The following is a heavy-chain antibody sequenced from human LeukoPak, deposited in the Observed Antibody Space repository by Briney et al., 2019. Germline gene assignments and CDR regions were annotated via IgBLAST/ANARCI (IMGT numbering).Heavy chain of an antibody. D-gene: IGHD3-9*01. V-gene: IGHV4-34*01. CDR1: GGSFSGYY. CDR2: INHSGST. CDR3: ARDSGAYFDRNHFGY. Sequence: SETLSLTCAVYGGSFSGYYWSWIRQPPGKGLEWIGEINHSGSTNYNPSLKSRVTISVDTSKNQFSLKLSSVTAADTAVYYCARDSGAYFDRNHFGYWGQGTLVTVSS. J-gene: IGHJ4*02.